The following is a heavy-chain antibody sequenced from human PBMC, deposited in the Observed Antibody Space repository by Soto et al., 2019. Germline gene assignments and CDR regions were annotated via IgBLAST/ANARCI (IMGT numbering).Heavy chain of an antibody. CDR3: ARKRKSRSSSWDVTRWFDP. D-gene: IGHD6-13*01. CDR1: GYTFTSYG. J-gene: IGHJ5*02. CDR2: ISAYNGNT. V-gene: IGHV1-18*01. Sequence: ASVKVSCKASGYTFTSYGISWVRQASGQGLEWMGWISAYNGNTNYAQKLQGRVTMTTDTSTSTAYMELRSLRSDDTAVYYCARKRKSRSSSWDVTRWFDPWGQGTLVTVSS.